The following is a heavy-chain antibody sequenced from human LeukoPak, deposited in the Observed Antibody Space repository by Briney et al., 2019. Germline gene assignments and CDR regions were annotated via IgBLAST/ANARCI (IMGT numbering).Heavy chain of an antibody. CDR1: GFTFSSYG. CDR2: IWYGGSNK. Sequence: GGSLRLSCAASGFTFSSYGMHWVRQAPGKGLEWVAVIWYGGSNKYYADSVKGRFTISRDNSKNTLYLQMNSLRAEDTAVYYCANQMGYSFDYWGQGTLVTVSS. V-gene: IGHV3-33*08. J-gene: IGHJ4*02. D-gene: IGHD3-22*01. CDR3: ANQMGYSFDY.